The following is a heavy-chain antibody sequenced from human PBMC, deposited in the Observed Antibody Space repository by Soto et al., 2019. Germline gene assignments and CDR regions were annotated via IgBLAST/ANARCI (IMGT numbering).Heavy chain of an antibody. D-gene: IGHD5-12*01. J-gene: IGHJ6*03. CDR1: GITLTSYW. Sequence: GRPRRLSCAASGITLTSYWTHWFRKSPGKGLVWVSRINSDGSSTSYADSVKGRFTISRDNAKNTLYLQMNSLRAEDTAVYYCARSGTPIPGYYYYYMDVWGKGTTVTVSS. CDR2: INSDGSST. V-gene: IGHV3-74*01. CDR3: ARSGTPIPGYYYYYMDV.